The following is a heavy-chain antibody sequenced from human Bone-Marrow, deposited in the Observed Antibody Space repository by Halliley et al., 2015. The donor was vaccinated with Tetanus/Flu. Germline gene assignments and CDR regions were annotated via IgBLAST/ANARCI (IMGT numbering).Heavy chain of an antibody. Sequence: SSTYNPSLKGRVPISVDTSKNQFSLTLSPVTAADTAVYYCARTSDYGDYRRGTYAMDVWGQGTTVTVSS. D-gene: IGHD4-17*01. CDR3: ARTSDYGDYRRGTYAMDV. J-gene: IGHJ6*02. V-gene: IGHV4-59*01. CDR2: SS.